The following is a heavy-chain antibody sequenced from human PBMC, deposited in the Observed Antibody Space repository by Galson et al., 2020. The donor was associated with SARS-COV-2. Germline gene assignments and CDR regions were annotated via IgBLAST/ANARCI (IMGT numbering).Heavy chain of an antibody. J-gene: IGHJ5*02. D-gene: IGHD3-9*01. CDR3: ARDGSFNYDILTGYFYDNWFDP. CDR2: IWYDGSNK. Sequence: GESLKISCAASGFTFSSYGMHWVRQAPGKGLEWVAVIWYDGSNKYYADSVKGRFNISRDNSKNTLYLQMNSLRAEDTAVYYCARDGSFNYDILTGYFYDNWFDPWGQGTLVTVSS. V-gene: IGHV3-33*01. CDR1: GFTFSSYG.